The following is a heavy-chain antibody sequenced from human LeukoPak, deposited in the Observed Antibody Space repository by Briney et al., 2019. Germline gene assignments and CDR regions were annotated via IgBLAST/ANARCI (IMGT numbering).Heavy chain of an antibody. Sequence: GGSLRLSCAASGFTFSSYAMSWVRQVPGKGLDWVSAISATGGATYYADSVRGRFTISRDNSKNTLYLHMNTLRAEDTAVYYCAKGRYSSSSGVGYYYFDMDVWGQGTTVTVSS. CDR3: AKGRYSSSSGVGYYYFDMDV. V-gene: IGHV3-23*01. D-gene: IGHD6-6*01. CDR1: GFTFSSYA. J-gene: IGHJ6*02. CDR2: ISATGGAT.